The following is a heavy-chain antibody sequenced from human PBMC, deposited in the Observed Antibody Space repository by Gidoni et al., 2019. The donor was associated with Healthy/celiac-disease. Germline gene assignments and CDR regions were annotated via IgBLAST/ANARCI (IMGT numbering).Heavy chain of an antibody. D-gene: IGHD1-26*01. CDR2: ISSSGST. J-gene: IGHJ2*01. Sequence: QLQLQVSGPGLVKHSETLSLTGTVSGGSISSSSYYWGCIRSPPGKGLEWIGSISSSGSTYSNPSRKSRCTISVDTSKNQFSLKLSSVTAADTAVYYCARAGADWYFDLWGRGTLVTVSS. CDR3: ARAGADWYFDL. V-gene: IGHV4-39*07. CDR1: GGSISSSSYY.